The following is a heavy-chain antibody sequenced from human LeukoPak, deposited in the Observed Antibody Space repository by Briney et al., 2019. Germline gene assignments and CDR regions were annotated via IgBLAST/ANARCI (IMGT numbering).Heavy chain of an antibody. J-gene: IGHJ4*02. CDR3: TRDALIYCSSTNCAEDYYFDY. CDR1: GFTFGDYA. CDR2: IRSKAYGGTT. V-gene: IGHV3-49*04. Sequence: GGSLRLSSTVSGFTFGDYAMSWVRQAPGKGLEWVGFIRSKAYGGTTEYAASVKGRFTISRDDSKSIAYLQMNSLKIEDTAVYYCTRDALIYCSSTNCAEDYYFDYWGQGTLVTVSS. D-gene: IGHD2-2*01.